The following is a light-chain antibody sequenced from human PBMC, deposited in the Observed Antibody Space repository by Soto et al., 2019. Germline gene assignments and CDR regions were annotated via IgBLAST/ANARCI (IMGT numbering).Light chain of an antibody. V-gene: IGKV1-8*01. CDR2: AAS. CDR1: QGVDSF. CDR3: QQYYTYPCT. Sequence: AIRMTQSPSSFSASTGDRVTITCRANQGVDSFLAWYQQKPGKAPNLLIYAASTLQSGVPSRFSGSGSGTDFTLTISCLQSEDFATYYCQQYYTYPCTFGQGTKLEI. J-gene: IGKJ2*02.